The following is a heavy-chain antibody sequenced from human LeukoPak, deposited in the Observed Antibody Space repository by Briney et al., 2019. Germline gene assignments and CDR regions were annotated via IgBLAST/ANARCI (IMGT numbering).Heavy chain of an antibody. V-gene: IGHV4-59*01. D-gene: IGHD6-13*01. J-gene: IGHJ4*02. CDR3: ARDLSVAAAGKGFGY. CDR1: GGSISSYY. CDR2: IYYSGST. Sequence: PSETLSLTCTVSGGSISSYYWSWIRQPPGKGLEWIGYIYYSGSTNYNPSLKSRVTISVDTSKNQFSLKLSSVTAADTAVYYCARDLSVAAAGKGFGYWGQGTLVTVSS.